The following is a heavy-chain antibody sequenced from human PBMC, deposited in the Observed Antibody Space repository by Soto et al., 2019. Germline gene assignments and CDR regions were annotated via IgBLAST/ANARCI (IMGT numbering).Heavy chain of an antibody. D-gene: IGHD3-10*01. V-gene: IGHV4-39*07. CDR1: GGSINSSSYF. CDR2: IYYSGST. CDR3: ARDRYYGSGSYEPYYYYGMDV. Sequence: PSETLSLTCSVSGGSINSSSYFWGWVRQPPGKGLEWIGSIYYSGSTYYNPSLRSRVTISVDKSKNQFSLKLSSVTAADTAVYYCARDRYYGSGSYEPYYYYGMDVWGQGTTVTVS. J-gene: IGHJ6*02.